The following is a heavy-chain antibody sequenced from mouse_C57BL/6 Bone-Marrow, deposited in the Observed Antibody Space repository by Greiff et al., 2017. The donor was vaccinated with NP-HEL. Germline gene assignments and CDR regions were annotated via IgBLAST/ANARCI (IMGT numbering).Heavy chain of an antibody. D-gene: IGHD2-3*01. V-gene: IGHV7-1*01. Sequence: EVQVVESGGGLVQSGRSLRLSCATSGFTFSDFYMEWVRQAPGKGLEWIAASRNKANDYTTEYSASVKGRFIVSRDTSQSILYLQMNALRAEDTAMYYCARDATYDGYYWYFDVWGTGTTVTVSS. CDR3: ARDATYDGYYWYFDV. CDR2: SRNKANDYTT. J-gene: IGHJ1*03. CDR1: GFTFSDFY.